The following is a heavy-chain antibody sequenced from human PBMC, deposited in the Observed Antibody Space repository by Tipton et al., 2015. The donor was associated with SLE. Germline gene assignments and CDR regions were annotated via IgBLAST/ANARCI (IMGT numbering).Heavy chain of an antibody. CDR1: GGSISSSSYY. CDR3: ARGRAGDAFDI. D-gene: IGHD6-19*01. V-gene: IGHV4-61*05. J-gene: IGHJ3*02. CDR2: IYYSGST. Sequence: TLSLTCTVSGGSISSSSYYWSWIRQPPGKGLEWIGYIYYSGSTNYNPSLKSRVTISVDTSKNQFSLKLSSVTAADTAVYYCARGRAGDAFDIWGQGTMVTVSS.